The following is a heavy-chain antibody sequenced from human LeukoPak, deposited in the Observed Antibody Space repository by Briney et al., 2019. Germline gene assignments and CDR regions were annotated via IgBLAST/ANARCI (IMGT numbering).Heavy chain of an antibody. Sequence: GGSLRLSCAASGFTFCNFAMSWVRHTPEKGLECVSGISGSGGSTYYADSVKGRFTISRNNSKNTLYLQMNSLRAEDTAIYYCAKDHFGSAVTGLFDYWGQGTLVTVSS. J-gene: IGHJ4*02. CDR2: ISGSGGST. CDR1: GFTFCNFA. D-gene: IGHD3-10*01. V-gene: IGHV3-23*01. CDR3: AKDHFGSAVTGLFDY.